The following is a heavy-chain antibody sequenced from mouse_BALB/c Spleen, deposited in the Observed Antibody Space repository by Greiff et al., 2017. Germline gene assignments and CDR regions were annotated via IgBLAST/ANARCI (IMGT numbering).Heavy chain of an antibody. J-gene: IGHJ4*01. CDR1: GFNIKDTY. CDR2: IDPANGNT. D-gene: IGHD1-1*02. Sequence: EVKLMESGAELVKPGASVKLSCTASGFNIKDTYMHWVKQRPEQGLEWIGRIDPANGNTKYDPKFQGKATITADTSSNTAYLQLSSLTSEDTAVYYCAYGPPYAMDYWGQGTSVTVSS. CDR3: AYGPPYAMDY. V-gene: IGHV14-3*02.